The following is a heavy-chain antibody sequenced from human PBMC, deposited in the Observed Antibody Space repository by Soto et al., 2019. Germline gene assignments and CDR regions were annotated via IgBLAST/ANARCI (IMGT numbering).Heavy chain of an antibody. J-gene: IGHJ4*02. V-gene: IGHV3-15*01. Sequence: EVQLVESGGGLVKTGGSLRLSCAASGFTFSNAWMNWVRQAPGKGLYWVGRVKSKGDGGTVDYAAPVKGRFTISRDDSKNTVYLQMNSPKMEDTAVYYCATGGLGLDYWGQGTLVTVSS. CDR1: GFTFSNAW. CDR2: VKSKGDGGTV. CDR3: ATGGLGLDY. D-gene: IGHD1-26*01.